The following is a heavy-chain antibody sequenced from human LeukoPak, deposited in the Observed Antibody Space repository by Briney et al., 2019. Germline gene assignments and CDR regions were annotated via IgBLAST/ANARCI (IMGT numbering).Heavy chain of an antibody. CDR3: AREGFGGILTGYLRDAFDI. Sequence: PSETLSLTCTVSGGSISSYYWSWIRQPPGKGLEWIGYIYYSGSTNYNPSLKSRVTISVDTSKNQFSLKLSSVTAADTAVYYCAREGFGGILTGYLRDAFDIWGQGTMVTVSS. V-gene: IGHV4-59*01. CDR1: GGSISSYY. J-gene: IGHJ3*02. D-gene: IGHD3-9*01. CDR2: IYYSGST.